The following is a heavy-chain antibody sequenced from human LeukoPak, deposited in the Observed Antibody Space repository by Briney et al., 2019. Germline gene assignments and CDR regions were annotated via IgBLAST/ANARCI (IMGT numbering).Heavy chain of an antibody. CDR2: ISAYNGNT. V-gene: IGHV1-18*01. D-gene: IGHD1-26*01. CDR1: GYTFTSYG. CDR3: ARDLSQAPRASPTGIVGARL. J-gene: IGHJ3*01. Sequence: ASVKVSCKASGYTFTSYGISWVRQAPGQGLEWMGWISAYNGNTNYAQTLQGRVTMTRDTSTSTAYMELRSLRSDDTAVYYCARDLSQAPRASPTGIVGARLWGQGTMVTVSS.